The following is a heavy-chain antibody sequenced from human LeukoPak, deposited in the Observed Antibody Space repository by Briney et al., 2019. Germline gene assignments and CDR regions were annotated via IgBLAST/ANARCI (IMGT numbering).Heavy chain of an antibody. J-gene: IGHJ5*02. CDR2: ISAYNGNT. CDR1: GYTFTRYG. Sequence: ASVKVSCKASGYTFTRYGISWVRQAPGQGLEWMGWISAYNGNTNYAQKLQGRVTMTTDTSTSTAYMELRSLRSDDTAVYSCARDICSGGSCPPVWSDPWGQGTLVTVSS. CDR3: ARDICSGGSCPPVWSDP. D-gene: IGHD2-15*01. V-gene: IGHV1-18*01.